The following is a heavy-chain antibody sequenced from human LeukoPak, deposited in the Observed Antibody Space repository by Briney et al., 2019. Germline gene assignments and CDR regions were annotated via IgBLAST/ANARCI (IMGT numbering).Heavy chain of an antibody. CDR1: GFTFSSYW. D-gene: IGHD6-6*01. J-gene: IGHJ3*02. Sequence: GGSLRLSCAASGFTFSSYWMSWVRQAPGKGLEWVSSISSSSYIYYADSVKGRFTISRDNAKNSLYLQMNSQRAEDTAVYYCAREGQLAAFDIWGQGTMVTVSS. V-gene: IGHV3-21*01. CDR2: ISSSSYI. CDR3: AREGQLAAFDI.